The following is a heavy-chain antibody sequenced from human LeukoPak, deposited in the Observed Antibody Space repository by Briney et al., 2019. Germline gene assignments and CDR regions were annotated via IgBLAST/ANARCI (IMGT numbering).Heavy chain of an antibody. J-gene: IGHJ4*02. CDR1: GGTFSSYA. V-gene: IGHV1-69*13. Sequence: EASVKVSCKASGGTFSSYAISWVRQAPGQGLEWMGGIIPIFGTADYAQKFQGRVTITADESTSTAYMELSSLRSEDTAVYYCAREEPTGTLTNWGQGTLVTVSS. CDR2: IIPIFGTA. CDR3: AREEPTGTLTN. D-gene: IGHD1-14*01.